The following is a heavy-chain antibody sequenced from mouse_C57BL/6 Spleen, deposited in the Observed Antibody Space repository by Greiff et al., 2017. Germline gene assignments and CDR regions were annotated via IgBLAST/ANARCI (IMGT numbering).Heavy chain of an antibody. V-gene: IGHV1-26*01. CDR2: INPNNGGT. J-gene: IGHJ3*01. CDR3: ARSDGLDAWFAY. CDR1: GYTFTDYY. Sequence: EVQLQQSGPELVKPGASVKISCKASGYTFTDYYMNWVKQSHGKSLEWIGDINPNNGGTSYNQKFKGKATLTVDKSSSTAYMELRSLTSEDSAVYYCARSDGLDAWFAYWGQGTLVTVSA. D-gene: IGHD2-3*01.